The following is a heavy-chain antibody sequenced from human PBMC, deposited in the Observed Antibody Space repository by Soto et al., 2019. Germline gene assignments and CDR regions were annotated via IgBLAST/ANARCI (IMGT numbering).Heavy chain of an antibody. Sequence: RRLSCAASGFTFSGYAMNWVRQAPGKGLEWVSGISGSGGSMYYADSVKGRFTISRDNSKNTLYLQMNGLRAEDTAVYYCAKDRSGSHSYYFDSWGQGTLVTVSS. V-gene: IGHV3-23*01. CDR3: AKDRSGSHSYYFDS. CDR2: ISGSGGSM. CDR1: GFTFSGYA. D-gene: IGHD1-26*01. J-gene: IGHJ4*02.